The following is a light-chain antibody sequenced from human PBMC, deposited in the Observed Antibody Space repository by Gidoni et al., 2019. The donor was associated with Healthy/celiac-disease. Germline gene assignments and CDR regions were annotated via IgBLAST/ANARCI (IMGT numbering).Light chain of an antibody. CDR1: QSVSSY. J-gene: IGKJ4*01. V-gene: IGKV3-11*01. Sequence: EIVLTQSPATLSLSPGERNTLACRASQSVSSYLAWYQQKPGQAPRLLIYDASNRATGIPARCSGSGSGTDFTLTISSLEPEDFAVYYCQQRSNWPTFGGGTKVEIK. CDR2: DAS. CDR3: QQRSNWPT.